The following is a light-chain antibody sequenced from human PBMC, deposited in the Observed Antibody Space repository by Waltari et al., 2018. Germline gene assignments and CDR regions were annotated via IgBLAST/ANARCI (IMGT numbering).Light chain of an antibody. CDR1: SSNIGSNS. Sequence: QSVLTQPPSASGTPGQRVTISCSGSSSNIGSNSVNWYQQLPGTAPTLLIYTNNQRPSGVPDRFSGSKSATSASLGISGLQSEDEADYYCAAWDDSLNGYVFGTGTKVTVL. J-gene: IGLJ1*01. V-gene: IGLV1-44*01. CDR2: TNN. CDR3: AAWDDSLNGYV.